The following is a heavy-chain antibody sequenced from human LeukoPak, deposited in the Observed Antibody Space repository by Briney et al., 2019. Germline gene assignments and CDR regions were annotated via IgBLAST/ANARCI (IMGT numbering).Heavy chain of an antibody. Sequence: SETLSLTCAVYGGSFSGYYWSWIRQPPGKGLEWIGEINHSGSTNHNPSLKSRVAISVDTSKNQFSLKLSSVTAADTAVYYCARSRGDSSGYYYFDYWGQGTLVTVSS. D-gene: IGHD3-22*01. J-gene: IGHJ4*02. CDR1: GGSFSGYY. V-gene: IGHV4-34*01. CDR2: INHSGST. CDR3: ARSRGDSSGYYYFDY.